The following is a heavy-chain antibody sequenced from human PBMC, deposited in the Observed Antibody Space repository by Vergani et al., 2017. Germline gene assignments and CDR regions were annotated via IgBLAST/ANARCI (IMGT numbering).Heavy chain of an antibody. D-gene: IGHD1-20*01. V-gene: IGHV3-23*01. J-gene: IGHJ4*02. CDR1: GFTFNIYA. Sequence: EVRLLESGGGLVQPGGSLRLSCTASGFTFNIYAMSWVRQAPGKGLEWVSTISYNGGRTYYADSVTGRFTITRDNSKNTLFLQLKTLRAEDTGVYYCAKDYNIIGALHYWGQGTLVAVSS. CDR2: ISYNGGRT. CDR3: AKDYNIIGALHY.